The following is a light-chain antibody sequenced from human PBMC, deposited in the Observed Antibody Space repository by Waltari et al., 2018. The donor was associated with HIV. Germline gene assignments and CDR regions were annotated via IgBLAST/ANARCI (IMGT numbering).Light chain of an antibody. CDR2: GNS. CDR3: QSYDRSLSNWV. Sequence: QSVLTQPTSVSGAPGQRVTISCTGSSSNIGAGSDVLWYQQLPGTAPKPLSYGNSNRPSGVPDRFSGSKSGTSASLAISGLQPDDETDYYCQSYDRSLSNWVFGGGTKLTVL. V-gene: IGLV1-40*01. J-gene: IGLJ3*02. CDR1: SSNIGAGSD.